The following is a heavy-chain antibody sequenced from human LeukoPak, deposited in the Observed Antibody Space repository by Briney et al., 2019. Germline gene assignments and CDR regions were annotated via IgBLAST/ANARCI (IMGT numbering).Heavy chain of an antibody. J-gene: IGHJ5*02. CDR2: ISPSGSST. Sequence: PGGSLRLSCAASGFTFSSYTMNWVRQAPGKGLEWASSISPSGSSTWHADSVKGRFTISRDNAKNSVHLQMTNLRVDDTAVYYCGRDFLGESGAGDPWGQGILVTVSS. V-gene: IGHV3-21*01. D-gene: IGHD3-10*01. CDR3: GRDFLGESGAGDP. CDR1: GFTFSSYT.